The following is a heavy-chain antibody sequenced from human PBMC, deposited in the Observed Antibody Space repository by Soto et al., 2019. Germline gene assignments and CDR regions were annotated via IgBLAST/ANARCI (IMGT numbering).Heavy chain of an antibody. D-gene: IGHD1-26*01. CDR3: AVRKTGSYFDY. CDR2: ISGSGDST. Sequence: EVQLVESGGGLVQPGGSLRLSCAASGFTFSSYEMNWVRQAPGKGLEWVSAISGSGDSTYYTDSVKGRFTISRDNSKNTLFLQMNSLRVEDTAVYYCAVRKTGSYFDYWGQGTLVTVSS. V-gene: IGHV3-23*04. J-gene: IGHJ4*02. CDR1: GFTFSSYE.